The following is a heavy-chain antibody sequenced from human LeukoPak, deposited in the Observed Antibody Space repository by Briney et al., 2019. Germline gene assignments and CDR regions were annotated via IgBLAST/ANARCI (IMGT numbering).Heavy chain of an antibody. CDR3: ASGLLGYYFDY. J-gene: IGHJ4*02. Sequence: GESLKISCKGSGYSFPNYWIFCVRQIPGKGLEWLGIIYHGHSATRYSPSFQGQDTISADKSISTSYLQWSSLKASDTGIYYCASGLLGYYFDYWGEGTLVTVSS. V-gene: IGHV5-51*01. CDR1: GYSFPNYW. CDR2: IYHGHSAT.